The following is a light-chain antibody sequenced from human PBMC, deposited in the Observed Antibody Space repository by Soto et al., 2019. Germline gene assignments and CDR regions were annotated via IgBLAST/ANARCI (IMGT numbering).Light chain of an antibody. CDR3: QQRFNWPRFT. Sequence: EIVLTQSPATLSLSPGERATLSCRASQSVSSYLAWYQQKPGQAPRLLIYDASNRATGIPARFSGGGSGTDFTPTISSLVPEDVAVYYCQQRFNWPRFTFGQGTKLEIK. V-gene: IGKV3-11*01. CDR1: QSVSSY. J-gene: IGKJ2*01. CDR2: DAS.